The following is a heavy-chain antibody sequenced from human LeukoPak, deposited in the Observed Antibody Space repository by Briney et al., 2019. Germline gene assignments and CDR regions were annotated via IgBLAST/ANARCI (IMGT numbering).Heavy chain of an antibody. CDR2: ITPLSATP. D-gene: IGHD3-10*01. CDR3: AGDPPGTPVGFDV. CDR1: AGMFNTYA. J-gene: IGHJ3*01. Sequence: SVKVSCKASAGMFNTYAISWVRQAPGHGLEWIGRITPLSATPSQSQWIQGRVTITADISTNTVYLELSSLRSEDTALYFCAGDPPGTPVGFDVWGQGTMVTVSS. V-gene: IGHV1-69*06.